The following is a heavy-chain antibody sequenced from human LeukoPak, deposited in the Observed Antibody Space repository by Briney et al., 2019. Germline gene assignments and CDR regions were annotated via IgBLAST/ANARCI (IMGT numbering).Heavy chain of an antibody. CDR2: ISCYNGDT. CDR3: ARDPSNSSGYHAHFDS. J-gene: IGHJ4*02. Sequence: VASVRVSCTASGYTFTHHGISWVRQAPGQGLEWMGWISCYNGDTIYAQNVQARVTMTTDASTRTAYIELRNLRSDDTAVYYCARDPSNSSGYHAHFDSWGQGTLVTVSS. D-gene: IGHD3-22*01. CDR1: GYTFTHHG. V-gene: IGHV1-18*01.